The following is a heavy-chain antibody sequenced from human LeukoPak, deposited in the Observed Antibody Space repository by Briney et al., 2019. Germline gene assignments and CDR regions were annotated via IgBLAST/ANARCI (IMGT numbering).Heavy chain of an antibody. V-gene: IGHV3-7*01. J-gene: IGHJ4*02. Sequence: GGSLRLSCEVSGFMFRSYWMDWVRQAPGRGLEWVANINQDGSEKYFVDSVKGRFTISRDNAKNSLYLQMNSLRGEDTAIYYCARDKEYCSGGSCYFGSSFDFWGQGTLVSVSS. CDR2: INQDGSEK. CDR3: ARDKEYCSGGSCYFGSSFDF. D-gene: IGHD2-15*01. CDR1: GFMFRSYW.